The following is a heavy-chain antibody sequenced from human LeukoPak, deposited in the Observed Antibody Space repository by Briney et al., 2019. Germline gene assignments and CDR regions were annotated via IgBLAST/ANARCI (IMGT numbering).Heavy chain of an antibody. V-gene: IGHV1-69*13. J-gene: IGHJ4*02. CDR2: IIPIFGTA. Sequence: GGSVKVSCKASGGTFSSYAIRWVGQAPGQGLEGMGGIIPIFGTANYAQKFQGRVTLTADESTSTAYMELSSLRSEDTAVYYCARGGYYDSSGYIFDYWGQGTLVTVSS. CDR3: ARGGYYDSSGYIFDY. CDR1: GGTFSSYA. D-gene: IGHD3-22*01.